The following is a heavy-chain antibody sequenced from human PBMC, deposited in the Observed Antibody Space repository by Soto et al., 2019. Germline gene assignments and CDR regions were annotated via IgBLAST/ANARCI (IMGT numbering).Heavy chain of an antibody. D-gene: IGHD3-10*01. CDR2: ISPYNRNT. V-gene: IGHV1-18*01. Sequence: ASVKVSCKASGYPLSSIGISWVRQAPGQGLEWMGWISPYNRNTYYAQRLQGRVTMTTDTSTSTAYMELRSLRSDDTAVYFCARDSDGSGNYYTDYWGQGTLVTVSS. J-gene: IGHJ4*02. CDR3: ARDSDGSGNYYTDY. CDR1: GYPLSSIG.